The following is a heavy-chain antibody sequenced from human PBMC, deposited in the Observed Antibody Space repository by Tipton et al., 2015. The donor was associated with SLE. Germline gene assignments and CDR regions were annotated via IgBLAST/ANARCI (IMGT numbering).Heavy chain of an antibody. D-gene: IGHD3-10*01. CDR3: ATFRPWGVITQYFHH. CDR1: GASISSGGYY. Sequence: LRLSCTVSGASISSGGYYWNYIRQHPGEGLEWIGHITYSGHTLYNPSLQSRVTISVDTSKNQFSLKLTSVTAADTAVYFCATFRPWGVITQYFHHWGQGTVVIVSS. J-gene: IGHJ1*01. CDR2: ITYSGHT. V-gene: IGHV4-31*03.